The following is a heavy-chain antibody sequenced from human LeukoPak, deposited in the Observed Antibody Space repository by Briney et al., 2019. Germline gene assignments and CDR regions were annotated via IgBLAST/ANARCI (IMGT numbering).Heavy chain of an antibody. CDR3: AGDYGGSSPFDY. Sequence: GGSLRLSCAASGFTFSSYEMHWVRQAPGKGLEWVSYISSSGSTIYYADSVKGRFTISRDNAKNSLSLQMNSLRAEDTAVYYCAGDYGGSSPFDYWGQGTLVTVSS. J-gene: IGHJ4*02. CDR1: GFTFSSYE. V-gene: IGHV3-48*03. CDR2: ISSSGSTI. D-gene: IGHD4-23*01.